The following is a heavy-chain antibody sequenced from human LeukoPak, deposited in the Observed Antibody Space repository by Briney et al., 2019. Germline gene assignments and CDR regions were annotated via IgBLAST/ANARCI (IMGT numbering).Heavy chain of an antibody. V-gene: IGHV3-23*01. J-gene: IGHJ4*02. CDR2: VSGSGGGT. D-gene: IGHD3-22*01. CDR1: GFTFRSHA. Sequence: GGSLRLSCAASGFTFRSHAMSWVRQAPGKGLEWVSGVSGSGGGTYYADSVKGRFTISRDNSKNTLYLQMNSLRAEDTAVYYCARRKNYYDSSGYYTIYYFDYWGQGTLVTVSS. CDR3: ARRKNYYDSSGYYTIYYFDY.